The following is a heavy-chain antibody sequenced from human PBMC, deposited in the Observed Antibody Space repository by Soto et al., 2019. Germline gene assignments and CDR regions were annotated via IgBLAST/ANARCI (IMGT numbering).Heavy chain of an antibody. V-gene: IGHV3-11*01. CDR3: ARVVVAASRLDY. D-gene: IGHD2-15*01. CDR1: GFTFSDYY. Sequence: QVQLVESGGGLVKPGESLRLSCAASGFTFSDYYMNWIRQAPGKGLEWVSHISRSGSSIYYAESVKGRFTISRDNAKNSLYLQMNSLRVEDTAVYYCARVVVAASRLDYWGQGTLVTVSS. CDR2: ISRSGSSI. J-gene: IGHJ4*02.